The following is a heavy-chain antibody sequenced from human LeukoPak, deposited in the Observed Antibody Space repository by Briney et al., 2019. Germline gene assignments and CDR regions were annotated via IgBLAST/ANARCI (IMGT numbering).Heavy chain of an antibody. Sequence: GGSLRLSCAASGFTFSSYSMNWVRQAPGKGLEWVSAISGSGGSTYYADSVKGRFTISRDNSKNTLYLQMNSLRAEDTAVYYCAKAYYDSSGELDYWGQGTLVTVSS. CDR3: AKAYYDSSGELDY. D-gene: IGHD3-22*01. J-gene: IGHJ4*02. CDR2: ISGSGGST. CDR1: GFTFSSYS. V-gene: IGHV3-23*01.